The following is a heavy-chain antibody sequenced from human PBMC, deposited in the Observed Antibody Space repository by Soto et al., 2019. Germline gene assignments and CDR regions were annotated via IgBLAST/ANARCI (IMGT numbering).Heavy chain of an antibody. CDR2: IIPIFGTA. CDR3: ARVETAMVRRYYYYGMDV. Sequence: QVQLVQSGAEVKKPGSSVKVSCKASGGTFSSYAISWVRQSPGQGLEWMGGIIPIFGTANYAQKFQGRVTITADESTSTAYMELSSLRSEDTAVYYCARVETAMVRRYYYYGMDVWGQGTTVTVSS. J-gene: IGHJ6*02. V-gene: IGHV1-69*01. CDR1: GGTFSSYA. D-gene: IGHD5-18*01.